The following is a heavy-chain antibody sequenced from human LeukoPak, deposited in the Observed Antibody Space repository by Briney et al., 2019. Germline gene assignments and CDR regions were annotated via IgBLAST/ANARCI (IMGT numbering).Heavy chain of an antibody. J-gene: IGHJ4*02. V-gene: IGHV4-38-2*02. Sequence: SETLSLTCTVSGYSISSGYYWGWIRQPPGKGLEWIGSIYHSGSTYYNPSLKSRVTISVDTSKNQFSLKLSSVTAADTAVYYCARMVRGVNSFFDYWGQGTLVTVSS. D-gene: IGHD3-10*01. CDR2: IYHSGST. CDR1: GYSISSGYY. CDR3: ARMVRGVNSFFDY.